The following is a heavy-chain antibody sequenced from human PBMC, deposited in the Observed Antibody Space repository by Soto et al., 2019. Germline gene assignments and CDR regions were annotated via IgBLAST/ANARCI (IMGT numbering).Heavy chain of an antibody. Sequence: PSETLSLTCAVSGGSFSGYYWSWIRQPPGKGLEWIGEINHSGSTNYNPSLKSRVTISVDTSKDQFSLKLSSVTAADTAVYYCASVRYYYGSGSYYKGYYYYYYMDVWGKGTTVTVSS. D-gene: IGHD3-10*01. CDR1: GGSFSGYY. CDR2: INHSGST. J-gene: IGHJ6*03. CDR3: ASVRYYYGSGSYYKGYYYYYYMDV. V-gene: IGHV4-34*01.